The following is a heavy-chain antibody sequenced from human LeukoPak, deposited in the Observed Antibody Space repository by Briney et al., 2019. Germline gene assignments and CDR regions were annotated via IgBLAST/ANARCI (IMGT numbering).Heavy chain of an antibody. Sequence: ASVKVSCKASGYTFTSYYMHWVRQAPGQGLEWMGIINPSGGSTSYAQKFQGRVTMTRDMSTSTVYMELSSLRSEDTAVYYCARERGVDTAMVTRVRSSRGGFDYWGQGTLVTVSS. CDR3: ARERGVDTAMVTRVRSSRGGFDY. J-gene: IGHJ4*02. D-gene: IGHD5-18*01. V-gene: IGHV1-46*01. CDR2: INPSGGST. CDR1: GYTFTSYY.